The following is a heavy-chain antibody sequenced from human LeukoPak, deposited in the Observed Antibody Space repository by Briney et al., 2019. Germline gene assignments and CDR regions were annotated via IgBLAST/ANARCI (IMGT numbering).Heavy chain of an antibody. CDR3: ARQFPFGGWYRGVFDY. CDR2: ISSSGSTI. Sequence: PGGSLRLSCAASGFTFSDYYMSWIRQAPGKGLEWVSYISSSGSTIYYADSVKGRFTISRGNAKNSLYLQMNSLRAEDTAVYYCARQFPFGGWYRGVFDYWGQGTLVTVSS. CDR1: GFTFSDYY. V-gene: IGHV3-11*01. J-gene: IGHJ4*02. D-gene: IGHD6-19*01.